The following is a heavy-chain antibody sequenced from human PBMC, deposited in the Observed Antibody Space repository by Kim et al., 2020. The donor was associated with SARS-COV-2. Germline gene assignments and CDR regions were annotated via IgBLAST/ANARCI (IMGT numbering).Heavy chain of an antibody. Sequence: ADSVKGRFTISRDNSKNMVYLQMNSLRAEDTAVYYCARDLAVAGTSGLDYWGQGTLVTVSS. J-gene: IGHJ4*02. D-gene: IGHD6-19*01. CDR3: ARDLAVAGTSGLDY. V-gene: IGHV3-30*01.